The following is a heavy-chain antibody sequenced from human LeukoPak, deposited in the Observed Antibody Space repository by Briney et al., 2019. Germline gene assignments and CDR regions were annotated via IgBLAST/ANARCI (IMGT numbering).Heavy chain of an antibody. Sequence: PGGSLRLSCAASGFTFSSYSMNWVRQAPGKGLEWVSYISSSSSTIYYADSVKGRFTISRDNAKNSLYLQMNSLRAEDTAVYYCARSVGESHYYDSSGYYGFDYWGQGTLVTVSS. CDR1: GFTFSSYS. CDR2: ISSSSSTI. D-gene: IGHD3-22*01. V-gene: IGHV3-48*04. J-gene: IGHJ4*02. CDR3: ARSVGESHYYDSSGYYGFDY.